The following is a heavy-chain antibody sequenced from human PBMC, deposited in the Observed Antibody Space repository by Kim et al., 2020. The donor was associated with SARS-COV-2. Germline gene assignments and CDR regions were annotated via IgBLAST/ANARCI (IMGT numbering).Heavy chain of an antibody. CDR1: GFTFSSYG. V-gene: IGHV3-33*01. J-gene: IGHJ5*02. Sequence: GGSLRLSCAASGFTFSSYGMHWVRQAPGKGLEWVAVIWYDGSNKYYADSVKGRFTISRDNSKNTLYLQMNSLRAEDTAVYYCAREARSNWFDPWGQGTLVTVSS. CDR2: IWYDGSNK. CDR3: AREARSNWFDP.